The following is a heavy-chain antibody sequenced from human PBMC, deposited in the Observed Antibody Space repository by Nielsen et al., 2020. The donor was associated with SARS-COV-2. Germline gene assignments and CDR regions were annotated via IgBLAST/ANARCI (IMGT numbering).Heavy chain of an antibody. CDR1: GYTFTNNY. CDR2: INTTNGGT. V-gene: IGHV1-46*01. Sequence: ASVKVSCKASGYTFTNNYMHWVRQAPGQGLEWMGLINTTNGGTTYAQKFQGRVTMTRDTSTSTVYMELSSLRSDDTAVYYCARDSSGTYRRVDYWGQGTLVSVSS. J-gene: IGHJ4*02. CDR3: ARDSSGTYRRVDY. D-gene: IGHD3-22*01.